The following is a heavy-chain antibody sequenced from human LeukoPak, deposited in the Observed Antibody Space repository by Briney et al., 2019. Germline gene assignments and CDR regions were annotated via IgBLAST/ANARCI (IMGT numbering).Heavy chain of an antibody. CDR3: ARTAARRFDY. CDR2: INPTGGST. Sequence: GASVKVSCKASGGTFSSYAISGVRQAPGQGLEWMGIINPTGGSTTYAQKFQGRVTMTRDTSTSTVYMELSSLRSDDTAVYYCARTAARRFDYWGQGTLVTVSS. V-gene: IGHV1-46*01. J-gene: IGHJ4*02. CDR1: GGTFSSYA. D-gene: IGHD6-6*01.